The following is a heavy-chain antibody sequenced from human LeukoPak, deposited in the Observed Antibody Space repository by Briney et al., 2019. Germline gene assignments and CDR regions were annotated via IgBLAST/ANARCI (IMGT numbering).Heavy chain of an antibody. CDR3: VSGWYWYYFDY. D-gene: IGHD2-8*02. V-gene: IGHV4-34*01. CDR1: GGSFSGYY. J-gene: IGHJ4*02. CDR2: INQSGST. Sequence: SETLSLTCAVYGGSFSGYYWSWIRQPPGKGLEWIGEINQSGSTNYNPSLKGRVTISVDTSKNQFSLKLSSVTAADTAVYYCVSGWYWYYFDYWGQGTLVTVSS.